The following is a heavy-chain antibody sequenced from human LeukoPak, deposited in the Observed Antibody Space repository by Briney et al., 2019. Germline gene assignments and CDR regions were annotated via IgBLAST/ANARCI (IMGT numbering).Heavy chain of an antibody. CDR2: IYSGGTT. V-gene: IGHV3-53*01. D-gene: IGHD3-3*02. Sequence: GGSLRLSCAASGFTLSSYYMNWARQAPGKGLEWVSIIYSGGTTYYADSVKGRFTISRDTSKNTLSLQMNSLRAEDTAVYFCARVGDHFHWNLDLWGRGTLVTVSS. J-gene: IGHJ2*01. CDR3: ARVGDHFHWNLDL. CDR1: GFTLSSYY.